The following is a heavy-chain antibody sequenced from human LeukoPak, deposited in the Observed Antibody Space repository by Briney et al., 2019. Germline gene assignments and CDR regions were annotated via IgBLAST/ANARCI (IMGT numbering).Heavy chain of an antibody. CDR2: ISAYNGNT. CDR3: ARIVVVPAAYGGIAARPADY. J-gene: IGHJ4*02. D-gene: IGHD2-2*01. CDR1: VYTFTSYG. V-gene: IGHV1-18*01. Sequence: GASVKVSCKASVYTFTSYGISWVRQAPGQGLEWMGWISAYNGNTNYAQKLQGRVTMTTDTSTSTAYMELRSLRSDDTAVYYCARIVVVPAAYGGIAARPADYWGQGTLVTVSS.